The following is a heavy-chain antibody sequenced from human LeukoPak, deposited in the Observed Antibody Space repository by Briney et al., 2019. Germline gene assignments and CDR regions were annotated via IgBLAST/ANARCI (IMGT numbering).Heavy chain of an antibody. CDR2: ITSFGSDI. V-gene: IGHV3-21*01. CDR1: GFSFRTHS. D-gene: IGHD3-3*01. J-gene: IGHJ6*03. CDR3: ARAHDFWSGYGGNYMDV. Sequence: GGSLRLSCAASGFSFRTHSMKWVRQAPGKGLEWVSSITSFGSDIYYADSVKGRFTISRDYGKNSLYLQMNSLGAEDSAVYYCARAHDFWSGYGGNYMDVWGKGTTVTVSS.